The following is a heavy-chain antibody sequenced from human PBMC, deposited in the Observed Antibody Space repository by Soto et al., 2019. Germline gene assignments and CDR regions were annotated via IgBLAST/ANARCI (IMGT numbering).Heavy chain of an antibody. D-gene: IGHD3-10*02. CDR3: AKDPRKPKLFGESTQGNDD. CDR2: VSAGGGST. J-gene: IGHJ4*02. CDR1: GFTFSTCA. Sequence: PGGSLRLSCAASGFTFSTCAMSWVRQAPGKGLEWVSGVSAGGGSTYFADSVKGRFTISRDNSKNTLYLQMNSLRAEDTAVYHCAKDPRKPKLFGESTQGNDDWGQGTLVTVSS. V-gene: IGHV3-23*01.